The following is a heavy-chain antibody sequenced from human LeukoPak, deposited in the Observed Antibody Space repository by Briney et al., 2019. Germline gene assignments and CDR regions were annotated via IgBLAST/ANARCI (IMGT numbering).Heavy chain of an antibody. J-gene: IGHJ4*02. V-gene: IGHV1-46*01. CDR1: GYIFTRYY. D-gene: IGHD4-23*01. CDR2: INPSGGST. CDR3: ARAGNSEGGFDY. Sequence: GASVKVSCKASGYIFTRYYMHWVRQAPGQGLEWMGIINPSGGSTGYAQKFQGRVTMTRDTSTSTVFMELSSLRSEDTAVYYCARAGNSEGGFDYWGQGTLVTVSS.